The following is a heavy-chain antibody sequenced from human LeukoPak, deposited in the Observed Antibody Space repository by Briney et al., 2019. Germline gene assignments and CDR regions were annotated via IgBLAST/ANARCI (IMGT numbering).Heavy chain of an antibody. CDR3: AREPGGARGYIYGYGYYYYMDV. Sequence: SETLSLTCTVSGGSISRHYWSWIRQPPGKGLEWIGYVYYSGSTNYNPSLKSRVTISVDTSKNQFSLKLSSATAADTAVYYCAREPGGARGYIYGYGYYYYMDVWGKGTTVTVSS. CDR1: GGSISRHY. CDR2: VYYSGST. J-gene: IGHJ6*03. V-gene: IGHV4-59*11. D-gene: IGHD5-18*01.